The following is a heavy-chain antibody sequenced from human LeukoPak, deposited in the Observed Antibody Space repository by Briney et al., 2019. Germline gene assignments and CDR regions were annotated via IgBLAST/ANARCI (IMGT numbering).Heavy chain of an antibody. V-gene: IGHV3-33*01. D-gene: IGHD2-2*01. J-gene: IGHJ3*02. CDR2: IWDDGTNK. Sequence: GGSLRLSCAASGFTFSTYGMHWVRQAPGKGLAWVAVIWDDGTNKCYADSVKGRFTISRDNSRNTLYLQMNSLRAEDTAVYYCARAEVPGAIKSGAFDIWGQGTMVTVSS. CDR1: GFTFSTYG. CDR3: ARAEVPGAIKSGAFDI.